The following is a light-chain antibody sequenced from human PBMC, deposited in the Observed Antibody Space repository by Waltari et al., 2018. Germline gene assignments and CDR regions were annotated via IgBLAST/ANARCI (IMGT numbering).Light chain of an antibody. CDR2: EVK. J-gene: IGLJ3*02. CDR3: QSYDSTNQV. V-gene: IGLV6-57*04. CDR1: SGSIASTY. Sequence: NFMLTQPHSVSESPGKTVTISCTRSSGSIASTYVQWSQQRRGSAPTTLIYEVKKRPPGRPDRFSGSSDSSSNAASLSISGLKTEDETDYYCQSYDSTNQVFGGGTKLTVL.